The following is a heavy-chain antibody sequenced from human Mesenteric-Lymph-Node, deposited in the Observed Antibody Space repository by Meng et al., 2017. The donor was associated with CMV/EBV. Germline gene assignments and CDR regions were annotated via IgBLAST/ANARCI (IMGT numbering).Heavy chain of an antibody. Sequence: SLKISCAASGFSISPYAMQWVRQAPGKGLEWVAVISFDASNKRYADSVKGRFAISRDNSKDTLYLEMNSLRTEDTAVYYCARDAVVGPTSRSGIGYFDQWGQGTLVTVSS. V-gene: IGHV3-30*01. J-gene: IGHJ4*02. CDR1: GFSISPYA. D-gene: IGHD1-26*01. CDR2: ISFDASNK. CDR3: ARDAVVGPTSRSGIGYFDQ.